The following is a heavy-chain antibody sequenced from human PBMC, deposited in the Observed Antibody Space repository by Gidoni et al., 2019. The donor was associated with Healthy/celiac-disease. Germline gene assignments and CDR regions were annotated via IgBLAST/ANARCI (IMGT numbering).Heavy chain of an antibody. D-gene: IGHD3-3*01. J-gene: IGHJ2*01. V-gene: IGHV3-30-3*01. CDR3: ARAPGVRWYFDL. CDR1: GFTFSSYA. Sequence: QVQLVESGGGVVQPGRSLRLSCEASGFTFSSYAMHWVRQAPGKGLEWVAVISYDGSNKYYADSVKGRFTISRDNSKNTLYLQMNSLRAEDTAVYYCARAPGVRWYFDLWGRGTLVTVSS. CDR2: ISYDGSNK.